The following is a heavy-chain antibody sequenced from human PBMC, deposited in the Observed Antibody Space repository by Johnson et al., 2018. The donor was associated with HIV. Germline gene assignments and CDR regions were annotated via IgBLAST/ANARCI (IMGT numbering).Heavy chain of an antibody. CDR1: GFTFSNAW. Sequence: QVQLVESGGGLVKPGGSLRLSCAASGFTFSNAWMSWVRQAPGKGLEWVSYISSGGDSTYYTDSVKGRFTISRDNGKNSLFLLMNSLRAEDTAVYYCARDWVGTNAFDIWGQGTMVTVSS. CDR2: ISSGGDST. V-gene: IGHV3-11*04. CDR3: ARDWVGTNAFDI. J-gene: IGHJ3*02. D-gene: IGHD1-26*01.